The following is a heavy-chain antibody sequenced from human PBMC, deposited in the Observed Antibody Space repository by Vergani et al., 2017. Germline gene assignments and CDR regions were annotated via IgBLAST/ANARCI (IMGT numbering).Heavy chain of an antibody. CDR3: AIEGKYYDFWSGYYGYYYYGMDV. Sequence: EVQLLESGGGLVQPGGSLRLSCAASGFTFSSYAMSWVRQAPGKGLEWVSAISGSGGSTYYADSVKGRFTISRDNSKNTLYLQMNSLRAEDTAVYYCAIEGKYYDFWSGYYGYYYYGMDVWGQGTTVTVSS. D-gene: IGHD3-3*01. J-gene: IGHJ6*02. CDR1: GFTFSSYA. V-gene: IGHV3-23*01. CDR2: ISGSGGST.